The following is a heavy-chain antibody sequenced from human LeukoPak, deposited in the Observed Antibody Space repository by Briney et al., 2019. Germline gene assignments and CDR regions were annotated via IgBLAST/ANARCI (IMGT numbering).Heavy chain of an antibody. D-gene: IGHD2-15*01. V-gene: IGHV3-23*01. CDR3: ARRAGAYSHPYDY. Sequence: GGSLRLPCAASGFTFSTFAMIWVRQPPGKGLEWVSSIFPSGGEIHYADSVRGRFTISRDNSKNTLYLQMNSLRAEDTAVYYCARRAGAYSHPYDYWGQGTLVTVSS. J-gene: IGHJ4*02. CDR2: IFPSGGEI. CDR1: GFTFSTFA.